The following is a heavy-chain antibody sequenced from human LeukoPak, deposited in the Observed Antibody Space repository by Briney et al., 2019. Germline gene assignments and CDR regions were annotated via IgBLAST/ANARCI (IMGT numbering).Heavy chain of an antibody. J-gene: IGHJ4*02. CDR3: ARGPSGYHNT. CDR1: GFTFTSYG. Sequence: GGSLRLSCAASGFTFTSYGMHWVRQAPGKGLEWVAFIRYDGTNKYYADSVKGRFTISRDNSKNTLYLQMNSLRAEDTAVYYCARGPSGYHNTGGQGTLVTVSS. D-gene: IGHD5-12*01. CDR2: IRYDGTNK. V-gene: IGHV3-30*02.